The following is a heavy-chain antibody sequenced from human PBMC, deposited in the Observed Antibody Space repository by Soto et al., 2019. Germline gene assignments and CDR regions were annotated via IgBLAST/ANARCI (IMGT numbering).Heavy chain of an antibody. V-gene: IGHV3-23*01. CDR1: GFTFSSYA. CDR2: ISGSGGST. CDR3: ARGPDYYYYYYMDV. J-gene: IGHJ6*03. Sequence: GSLRLSCAASGFTFSSYAMSWVRQAPGKGLEWVSAISGSGGSTYYADSVKGRFTISRDNSKNTLYLQMNSLRAEDTAVYYCARGPDYYYYYYMDVWGKGTSVTVFS.